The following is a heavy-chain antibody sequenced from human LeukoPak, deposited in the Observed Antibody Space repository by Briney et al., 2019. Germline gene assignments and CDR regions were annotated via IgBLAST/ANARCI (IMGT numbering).Heavy chain of an antibody. CDR1: GYTFTDYY. J-gene: IGHJ5*02. CDR2: VDPKDGET. Sequence: ASVKVSCKASGYTFTDYYMHWVQQAPGKGLEWMGLVDPKDGETIYAEKYQGRVTITADTSTDTAYMELSRLRSEDTAVYYCATGRVGATCCWFDPWLQGTLVTVSS. CDR3: ATGRVGATCCWFDP. D-gene: IGHD1-26*01. V-gene: IGHV1-69-2*01.